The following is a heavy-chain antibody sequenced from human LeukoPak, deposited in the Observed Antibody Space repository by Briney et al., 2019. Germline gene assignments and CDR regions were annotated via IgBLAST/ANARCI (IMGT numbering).Heavy chain of an antibody. CDR3: ARAETIWCGELGFVY. J-gene: IGHJ4*02. D-gene: IGHD3-10*01. CDR1: GFTFSSYS. Sequence: PGGSLRLSCAASGFTFSSYSMNWVRQAPGKGLEWVSSISSSSSYIYYADSVKGRFTISRDNAKNSLYLQMNSLRAEDTAVYYCARAETIWCGELGFVYWGQGTLVTVSS. V-gene: IGHV3-21*01. CDR2: ISSSSSYI.